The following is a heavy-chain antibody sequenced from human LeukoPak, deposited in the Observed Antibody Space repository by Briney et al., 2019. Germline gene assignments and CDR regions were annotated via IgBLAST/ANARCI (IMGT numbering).Heavy chain of an antibody. CDR3: AKELLGFYYYYGMDV. Sequence: GGSLRLSCAASGFTFGSYGMHWVRQAPGKGLEWVAVISYDGSNKYYADSVKGRFTISRDNSKNTLYLQMNSLRAEDTAVYYCAKELLGFYYYYGMDVWGQGTTVTVSS. D-gene: IGHD3-10*01. CDR1: GFTFGSYG. J-gene: IGHJ6*02. V-gene: IGHV3-30*18. CDR2: ISYDGSNK.